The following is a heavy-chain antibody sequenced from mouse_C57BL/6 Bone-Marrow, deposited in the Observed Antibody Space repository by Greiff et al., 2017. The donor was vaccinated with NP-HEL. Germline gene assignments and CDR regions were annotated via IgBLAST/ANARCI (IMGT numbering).Heavy chain of an antibody. D-gene: IGHD1-1*01. CDR3: ASVYYGSSYYYAMDY. CDR2: ISSGSSTI. Sequence: EVKLQESGGGLVKPGGSLKLSCAASGFTFSDYGMHWVRQAPEKGLEWVAYISSGSSTIYYAATVKGRFTIFGDKAKNTLFLQMTSLRSEDTAMYYCASVYYGSSYYYAMDYWGQGTSVTVSS. V-gene: IGHV5-17*01. J-gene: IGHJ4*01. CDR1: GFTFSDYG.